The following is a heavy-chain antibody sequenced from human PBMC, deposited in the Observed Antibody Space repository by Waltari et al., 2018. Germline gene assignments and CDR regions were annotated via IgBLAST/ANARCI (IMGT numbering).Heavy chain of an antibody. CDR1: GGSFSSHF. D-gene: IGHD1-1*01. CDR2: ISQSGGT. CDR3: VGGRRWLQLHY. J-gene: IGHJ4*02. Sequence: QVQLQQSGPRVVKPSESLSLSCVVYGGSFSSHFWMWIRQAPGQGLEWIGQISQSGGTTYNPSLKSRVTISLNTSKKDVSLRLTSVNAADTAVYFCVGGRRWLQLHYWGQGTLVTVSS. V-gene: IGHV4-34*01.